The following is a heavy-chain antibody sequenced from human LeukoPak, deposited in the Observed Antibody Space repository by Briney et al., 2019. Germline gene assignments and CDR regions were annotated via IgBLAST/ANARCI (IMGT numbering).Heavy chain of an antibody. D-gene: IGHD3-22*01. CDR2: IHYTGST. V-gene: IGHV4-61*05. J-gene: IGHJ5*02. CDR1: GDSISSSTYY. CDR3: ARYNFDSSGYYRRWFDP. Sequence: SETLSLTCTVSGDSISSSTYYWSWIRQPPGKGLEWIGYIHYTGSTNYNPSLKSRVTISEDTSKNQFCLKLSSVTAADTAVYYCARYNFDSSGYYRRWFDPWGQGTLVTVSS.